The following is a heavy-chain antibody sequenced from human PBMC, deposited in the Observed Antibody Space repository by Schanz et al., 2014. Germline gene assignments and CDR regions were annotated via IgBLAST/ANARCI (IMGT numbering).Heavy chain of an antibody. V-gene: IGHV3-23*01. D-gene: IGHD2-15*01. J-gene: IGHJ6*02. CDR2: LSGSGGST. CDR1: GFTFNSYA. CDR3: AKARRKSNCSGGRCFHYSYYGMDV. Sequence: EGQLLESGGGLIQPGGSLRLSCAASGFTFNSYAMTWVRQAPGKGLEWVSALSGSGGSTYYADSVKGRFTISRDNSKNILYLQRNSLRAEDTAVYYCAKARRKSNCSGGRCFHYSYYGMDVWGQGTTVTVSS.